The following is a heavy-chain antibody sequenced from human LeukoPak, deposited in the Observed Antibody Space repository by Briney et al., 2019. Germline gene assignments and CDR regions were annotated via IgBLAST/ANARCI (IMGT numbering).Heavy chain of an antibody. CDR2: ISSSSSYI. Sequence: PGGSLRLSCAASGITFNSYTMNWVRQAPGKGLEWVSSISSSSSYIYYAASVKGRFTISRDNAKNSLYLQMNSLRAEDTALYYCARVFSSGSGSYSLYPMDVWGKGTTVTVSS. CDR3: ARVFSSGSGSYSLYPMDV. D-gene: IGHD3-10*01. CDR1: GITFNSYT. J-gene: IGHJ6*04. V-gene: IGHV3-21*04.